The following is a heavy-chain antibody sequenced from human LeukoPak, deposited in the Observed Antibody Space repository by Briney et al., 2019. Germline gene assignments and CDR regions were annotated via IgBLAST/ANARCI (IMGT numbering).Heavy chain of an antibody. D-gene: IGHD2-2*02. CDR3: TRHFEAFKVPAAIFGFN. Sequence: PGGSLRLSCAASGFTFSGSAMHWVRQASGKGLEWVGRIRSKANSYATAYAASVKGRFTISRDDSKNTAYLQMNSLKTEDTAVYYCTRHFEAFKVPAAIFGFNWGQGTLVTVSS. J-gene: IGHJ4*02. CDR1: GFTFSGSA. V-gene: IGHV3-73*01. CDR2: IRSKANSYAT.